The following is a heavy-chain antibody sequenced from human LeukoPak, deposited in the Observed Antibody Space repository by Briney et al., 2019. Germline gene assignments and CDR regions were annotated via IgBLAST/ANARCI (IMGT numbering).Heavy chain of an antibody. V-gene: IGHV3-43*02. J-gene: IGHJ4*02. CDR1: GFTFDDYA. Sequence: GGSLRLSCAASGFTFDDYAMHWVRQAPGKGLEWVSLISGDGGSTCYADSVKGRFTISRDNSKNSLYLQMNSLRTEDTALYYCAKDKRYSGYDPFDYWGQGTLVTVSS. CDR3: AKDKRYSGYDPFDY. CDR2: ISGDGGST. D-gene: IGHD5-12*01.